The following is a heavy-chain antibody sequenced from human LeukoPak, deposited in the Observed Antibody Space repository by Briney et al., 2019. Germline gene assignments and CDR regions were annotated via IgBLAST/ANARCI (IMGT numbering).Heavy chain of an antibody. CDR2: ISGSGGST. CDR1: GFTFSSYA. V-gene: IGHV3-23*01. CDR3: AKDGTTTITFDY. D-gene: IGHD1-1*01. Sequence: GGSLRLSCAASGFTFSSYAMSWVRQAPGKGLEWVSVISGSGGSTYYRDSVKGRFTISRDNSKNTLYLQMNSLRAEDKAVYYCAKDGTTTITFDYWGQGTLVTVSS. J-gene: IGHJ4*02.